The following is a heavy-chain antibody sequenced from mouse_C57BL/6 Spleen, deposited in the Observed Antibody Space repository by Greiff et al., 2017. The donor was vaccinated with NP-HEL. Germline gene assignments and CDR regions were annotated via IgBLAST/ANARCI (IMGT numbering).Heavy chain of an antibody. V-gene: IGHV1-18*01. J-gene: IGHJ4*01. CDR3: ARTLYSYAMDY. D-gene: IGHD2-1*01. CDR1: GYTFTDYN. CDR2: INPNNGST. Sequence: EVQLQQSGPELVKPGASVKIPCKASGYTFTDYNMDWVKQSHGKSLEWIGDINPNNGSTSYNQKFKGKATLTVDKSSSTAYIELRSLTSEDTAVYYCARTLYSYAMDYWGQGTSVTVSS.